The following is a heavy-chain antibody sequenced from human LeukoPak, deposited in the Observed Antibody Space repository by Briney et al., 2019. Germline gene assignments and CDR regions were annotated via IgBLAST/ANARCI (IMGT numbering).Heavy chain of an antibody. D-gene: IGHD4-17*01. J-gene: IGHJ3*02. CDR1: GYSLTELS. CDR2: FDPGDAET. Sequence: GASVKVSCKVSGYSLTELSMHWVRQTLGKGLEWMGAFDPGDAETIYAQKFQGRVTLTEDTSTDTAYMELTSLRSEDTAVYYCAREGRTKVTPRPDGFDIWGQGTMVTVSS. V-gene: IGHV1-24*01. CDR3: AREGRTKVTPRPDGFDI.